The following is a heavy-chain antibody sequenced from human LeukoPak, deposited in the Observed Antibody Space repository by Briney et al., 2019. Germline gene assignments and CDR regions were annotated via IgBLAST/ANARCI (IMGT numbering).Heavy chain of an antibody. V-gene: IGHV3-53*01. CDR2: IYRGGGT. CDR1: GFIVSSNY. Sequence: GGSLRLSCVASGFIVSSNYMSWVRQAPGKGLEWVSVIYRGGGTNYADSVKGRFTISRDRSKNTLYLQMNSLRVEDTAVYYCARAPMTTEDYWGQGTLVTVSS. J-gene: IGHJ4*02. D-gene: IGHD4-17*01. CDR3: ARAPMTTEDY.